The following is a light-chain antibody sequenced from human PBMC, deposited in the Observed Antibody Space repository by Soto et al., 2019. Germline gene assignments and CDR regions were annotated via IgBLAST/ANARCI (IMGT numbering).Light chain of an antibody. CDR2: VAT. V-gene: IGKV1-39*01. CDR3: QQTYVTPRT. CDR1: LDIDTH. J-gene: IGKJ2*02. Sequence: DIQMTQSPSSLSASVGDKVSITCRASLDIDTHLNWYQQRSGRAPELLINVATNLVNGVSSRFSGSGFRKDFTRTITNRQPEDSAMYYCQQTYVTPRTFGQGTKVEIK.